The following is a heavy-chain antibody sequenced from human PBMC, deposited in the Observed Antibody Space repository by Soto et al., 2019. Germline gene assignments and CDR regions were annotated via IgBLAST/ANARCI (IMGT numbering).Heavy chain of an antibody. CDR2: IYPGDSDT. V-gene: IGHV5-51*01. J-gene: IGHJ6*02. D-gene: IGHD3-10*01. CDR3: AREGTMGLAYYYYGMDV. CDR1: GYSFTSYW. Sequence: GESLKISCKGSGYSFTSYWIGWVRQMPGKGLEWMGIIYPGDSDTRYSPSFQGQVTISADKSISTAYLQWSSLKASDTAMYYCAREGTMGLAYYYYGMDVWGQGTTVTVSS.